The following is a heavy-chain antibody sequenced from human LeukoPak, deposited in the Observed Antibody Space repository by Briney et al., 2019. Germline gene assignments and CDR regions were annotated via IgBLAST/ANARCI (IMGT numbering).Heavy chain of an antibody. CDR3: ARGFVVRGVSPIRPPLSGAFHI. J-gene: IGHJ3*02. D-gene: IGHD3-10*01. CDR2: INPNSGGT. CDR1: GYNFTGYY. V-gene: IGHV1-2*02. Sequence: ASVKVSCKASGYNFTGYYMHWVRQAPGQGLEWMGWINPNSGGTNYAQKFQGRVTMTRDTSISTAYMDLSGLRSDDTAVYYCARGFVVRGVSPIRPPLSGAFHIWGQGTMVTVSS.